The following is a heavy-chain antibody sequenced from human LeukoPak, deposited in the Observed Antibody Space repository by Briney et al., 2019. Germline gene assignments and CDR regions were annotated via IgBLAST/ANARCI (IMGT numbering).Heavy chain of an antibody. Sequence: GGSLRLSCAASGFTFSSYAMSWVRQAPGKGLEWVSAISGSGGSTYYADSVKGRFTISRDNSKNTLYLQMNSLRAEDTAVYCCAKDLLGNWYDSSGYYHTFDYWGQGTLVTVSS. J-gene: IGHJ4*02. CDR2: ISGSGGST. CDR3: AKDLLGNWYDSSGYYHTFDY. CDR1: GFTFSSYA. V-gene: IGHV3-23*01. D-gene: IGHD3-22*01.